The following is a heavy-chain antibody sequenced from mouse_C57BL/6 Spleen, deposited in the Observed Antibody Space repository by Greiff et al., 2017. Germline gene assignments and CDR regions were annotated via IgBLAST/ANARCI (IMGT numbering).Heavy chain of an antibody. CDR1: GFTFTDYY. CDR3: ASLDYDGNAMDY. D-gene: IGHD2-4*01. V-gene: IGHV7-3*01. J-gene: IGHJ4*01. Sequence: DVQLQESGGGLVQPGGSLSLSCAASGFTFTDYYMSWVRQPPGKALEWLGFIRNKANGYTTEYSASVKGRFTISRDNSQSILYLQMNALRAEDSATYYCASLDYDGNAMDYWGQGTSVTVSS. CDR2: IRNKANGYTT.